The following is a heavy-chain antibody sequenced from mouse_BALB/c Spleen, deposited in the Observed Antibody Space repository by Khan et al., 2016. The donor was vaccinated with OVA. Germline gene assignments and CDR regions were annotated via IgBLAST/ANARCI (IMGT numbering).Heavy chain of an antibody. Sequence: QVQLQQSGPELVKPGASVKMSCKASGYTFTDYIISWVKQRTGQGLEWIGEIYPGSGTTHNTEKFKGKATLTADKSSTTAYMQLNSLTSADSAIYFCARLETTVADYWCQGTTLTVSS. D-gene: IGHD1-1*01. CDR3: ARLETTVADY. CDR1: GYTFTDYI. CDR2: IYPGSGTT. J-gene: IGHJ2*01. V-gene: IGHV1-77*01.